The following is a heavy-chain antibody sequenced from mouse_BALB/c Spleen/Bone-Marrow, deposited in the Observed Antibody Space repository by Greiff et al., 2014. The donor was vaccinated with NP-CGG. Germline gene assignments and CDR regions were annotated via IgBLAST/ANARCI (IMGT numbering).Heavy chain of an antibody. CDR1: GFDFSRYW. CDR2: INPDSSTI. J-gene: IGHJ3*01. D-gene: IGHD2-3*01. Sequence: EVQLQQSGGGLVQPGGSLKLSCAASGFDFSRYWMTWVRQAPGKGLEWIGEINPDSSTINYTPSLKDKFIISRDNAKNTLYLQMSKVRSEDTALYYCARNGYYGWIAYWGQGTLVTASA. V-gene: IGHV4-1*02. CDR3: ARNGYYGWIAY.